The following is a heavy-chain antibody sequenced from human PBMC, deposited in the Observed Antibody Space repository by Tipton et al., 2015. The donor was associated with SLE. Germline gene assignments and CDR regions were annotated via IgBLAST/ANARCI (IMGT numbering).Heavy chain of an antibody. Sequence: TLSLTCTVSSGSISSSGYCWSWIRQHPGKGLEWIGYIYYSGSTYYNPSLKSRVTMSVDTSKNQFSLKLTSVTAADTAVYYCAPLIPAEGCFDPWGQGTLVTVSS. J-gene: IGHJ5*02. CDR1: SGSISSSGYC. D-gene: IGHD2-2*01. CDR2: IYYSGST. V-gene: IGHV4-31*03. CDR3: APLIPAEGCFDP.